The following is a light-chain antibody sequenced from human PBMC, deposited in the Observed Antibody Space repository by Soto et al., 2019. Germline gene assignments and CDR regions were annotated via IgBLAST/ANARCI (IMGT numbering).Light chain of an antibody. V-gene: IGKV3-20*01. Sequence: EIVLTQSPGTLSLSPGERATLSCRASHSVGSSHFAWYQQKPGQAPRLLIYGASSSATGVPDRFSGSGSATDFTLTISRLEPVDSAVYYCQQYVGWTFGQGTKVDIK. CDR1: HSVGSSH. CDR3: QQYVGWT. J-gene: IGKJ1*01. CDR2: GAS.